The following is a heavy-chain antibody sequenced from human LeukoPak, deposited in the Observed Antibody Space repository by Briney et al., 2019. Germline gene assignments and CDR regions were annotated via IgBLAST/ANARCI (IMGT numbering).Heavy chain of an antibody. CDR3: AKKVGLVSAPLYYFDV. D-gene: IGHD5/OR15-5a*01. Sequence: GSLRLPCAASGFTFSSYAMSWVRQAPGKGLEWVSAISGPAGSWDYADSMKGRFTISRDNSKTTLFLQMNSLRAEDTAIYYCAKKVGLVSAPLYYFDVWGQGTLVTVSS. CDR1: GFTFSSYA. CDR2: ISGPAGSW. J-gene: IGHJ4*02. V-gene: IGHV3-23*01.